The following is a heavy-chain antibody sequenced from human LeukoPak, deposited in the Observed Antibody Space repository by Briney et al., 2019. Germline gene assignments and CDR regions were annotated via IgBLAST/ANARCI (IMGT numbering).Heavy chain of an antibody. D-gene: IGHD3-22*01. J-gene: IGHJ4*02. Sequence: GGSLRLSCAASGFTFSGYAMSWVRQAPGKGLEWVSVISGEDGSTYYADSVKGRFTISRDNSKNTLYLQMNSLRAEDTAVYYCAKVSTSYWYYYDSSGYLYWGQGTLVIVSS. CDR2: ISGEDGST. V-gene: IGHV3-23*01. CDR1: GFTFSGYA. CDR3: AKVSTSYWYYYDSSGYLY.